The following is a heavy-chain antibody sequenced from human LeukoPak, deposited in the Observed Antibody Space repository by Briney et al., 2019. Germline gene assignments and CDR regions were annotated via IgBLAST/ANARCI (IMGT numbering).Heavy chain of an antibody. V-gene: IGHV2-70*01. D-gene: IGHD3-10*01. CDR3: ARSITMVRGVSNWFDP. CDR2: IDWDDDK. J-gene: IGHJ5*02. Sequence: RESGPALVKPTQTLTLTCTFSGFSLSTSGMCVSWIRQPAGKALEWLALIDWDDDKYYSTSLKTRLTISKDTSKNQVVLTMTNMDPVDTATYYCARSITMVRGVSNWFDPWGQGTLVTVSS. CDR1: GFSLSTSGMC.